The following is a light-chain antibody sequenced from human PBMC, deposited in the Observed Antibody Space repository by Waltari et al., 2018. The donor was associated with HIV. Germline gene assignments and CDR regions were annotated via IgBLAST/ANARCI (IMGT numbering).Light chain of an antibody. CDR1: NNAIGADKF. CDR2: DVT. J-gene: IGLJ2*01. Sequence: QSALTKTASVSASPGQSITISCTGINNAIGADKFVSWYQQPPGKVPKLLIYDVTNRPAGVSGRFSGSKSVNTASLTISWLQPDDEADYYCGSSTNSNIVLFGGGTKLTVL. V-gene: IGLV2-14*01. CDR3: GSSTNSNIVL.